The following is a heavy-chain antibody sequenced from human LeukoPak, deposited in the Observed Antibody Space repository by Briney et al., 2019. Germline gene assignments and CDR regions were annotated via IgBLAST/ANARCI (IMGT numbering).Heavy chain of an antibody. V-gene: IGHV4-59*08. CDR2: IYYSGSA. D-gene: IGHD6-13*01. CDR3: ARQAAAGTGGY. J-gene: IGHJ4*02. CDR1: GGSISSYY. Sequence: SETLSLTCTVSGGSISSYYWSWIRQPPGKGLEWIGNIYYSGSANYNPSLKSRVTISVDRSKNQFSLKLSSVTAADTAVYYCARQAAAGTGGYWGQGTLVTVSS.